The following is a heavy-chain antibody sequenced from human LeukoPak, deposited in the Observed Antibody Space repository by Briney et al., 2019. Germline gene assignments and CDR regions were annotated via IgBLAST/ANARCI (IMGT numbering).Heavy chain of an antibody. CDR2: ISYDGSNK. J-gene: IGHJ4*02. Sequence: GGSLRLSCAASGFTFSSYAMHWVRQAPGKGLEWVAVISYDGSNKYYADSVKGRFTISRDNSKNTLYLQMNSLRAEDTAVYYCARDRGRGTYYDFWSGYYAFDYWGQGTLVTVSS. CDR3: ARDRGRGTYYDFWSGYYAFDY. CDR1: GFTFSSYA. D-gene: IGHD3-3*01. V-gene: IGHV3-30*04.